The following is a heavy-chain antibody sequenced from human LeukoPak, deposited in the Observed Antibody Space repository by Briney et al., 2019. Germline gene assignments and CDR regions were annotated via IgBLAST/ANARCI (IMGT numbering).Heavy chain of an antibody. D-gene: IGHD5-12*01. CDR3: ARGRRDGYNSPFDY. CDR1: GFTVSSNY. CDR2: IYSGGST. Sequence: GGSLRLSCAASGFTVSSNYMSWARQAPGKGLEWVSVIYSGGSTYYADSVKGRFTISRDNSKNTLYLQMNSLRAEDTAVYYCARGRRDGYNSPFDYWGQGTLVTVSS. V-gene: IGHV3-66*01. J-gene: IGHJ4*02.